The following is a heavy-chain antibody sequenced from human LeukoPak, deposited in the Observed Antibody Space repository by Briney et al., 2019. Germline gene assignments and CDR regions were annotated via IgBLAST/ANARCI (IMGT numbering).Heavy chain of an antibody. CDR3: ARQLISSLNWFDP. J-gene: IGHJ5*02. D-gene: IGHD3-16*02. CDR1: GGSIGSNNHY. Sequence: SETLSLTCVVSGGSIGSNNHYWGWVRQPPGKGLEWIGSMFYSGTSYYNPSLKSRVTISADTSRNQFYLKLSYVTAADTAVYYCARQLISSLNWFDPWGQGTLVTVSS. V-gene: IGHV4-39*01. CDR2: MFYSGTS.